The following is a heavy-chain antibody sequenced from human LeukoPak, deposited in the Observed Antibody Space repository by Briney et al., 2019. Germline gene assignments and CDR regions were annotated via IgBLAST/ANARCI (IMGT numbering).Heavy chain of an antibody. CDR2: ISSSGSTI. Sequence: GGSLRLSCAASGFTVSSNYMSWVRQAPGKGLEWVSYISSSGSTIYYADSVKGRFTISRDNAKNSLYLQMNSLRAEDTAVYYCARVLVSSGWYSGYYGMDVWGQGTTVTVSS. J-gene: IGHJ6*02. CDR1: GFTVSSNY. D-gene: IGHD6-19*01. CDR3: ARVLVSSGWYSGYYGMDV. V-gene: IGHV3-11*04.